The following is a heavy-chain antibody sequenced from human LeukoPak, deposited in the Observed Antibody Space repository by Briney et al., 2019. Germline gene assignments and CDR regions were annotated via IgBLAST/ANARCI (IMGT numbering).Heavy chain of an antibody. CDR2: ISSSGSTI. Sequence: TGGSLRLSCAASGFSFSDYYMSWVRQAPGKGLEWVSYISSSGSTIYYADSVKGRFTISRDNAKNSLYLQMNSLRAKDTAVYDCARYLSWRRRDGYYYYYYMDVWGKGTTVTVSS. CDR1: GFSFSDYY. CDR3: ARYLSWRRRDGYYYYYYMDV. D-gene: IGHD1-1*01. V-gene: IGHV3-11*04. J-gene: IGHJ6*03.